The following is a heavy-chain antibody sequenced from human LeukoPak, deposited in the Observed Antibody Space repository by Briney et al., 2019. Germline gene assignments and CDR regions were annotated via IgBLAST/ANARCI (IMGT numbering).Heavy chain of an antibody. CDR3: AREPRQIAAAKINWFDP. D-gene: IGHD6-13*01. Sequence: GGSLRLSCAAYGFTFSDYYMSWIRQAPGKGLEWVSYMSYSGNTIYYADSVKGRFTISRDNANNLLFLQMNGLRAEDTAVYYCAREPRQIAAAKINWFDPWGQGTLVTVSS. J-gene: IGHJ5*02. CDR2: MSYSGNTI. CDR1: GFTFSDYY. V-gene: IGHV3-11*04.